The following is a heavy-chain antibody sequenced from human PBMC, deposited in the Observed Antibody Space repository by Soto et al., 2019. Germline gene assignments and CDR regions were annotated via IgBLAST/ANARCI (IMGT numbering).Heavy chain of an antibody. V-gene: IGHV1-69*01. CDR3: ARGGCSGGSCYSPFDY. D-gene: IGHD2-15*01. CDR2: IIPIFGTA. Sequence: QVQLVQSGAEGKKPGSSVKVSCKASGGTFSSYAISWVRQAPGQGLEGMGGIIPIFGTANYAQKFQGRVTITADESTSTAYMELSSLRSEDTAVYYCARGGCSGGSCYSPFDYWGQGTLVTVSS. J-gene: IGHJ4*02. CDR1: GGTFSSYA.